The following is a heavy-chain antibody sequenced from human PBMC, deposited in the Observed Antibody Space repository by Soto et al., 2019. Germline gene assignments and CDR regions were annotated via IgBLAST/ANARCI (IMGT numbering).Heavy chain of an antibody. CDR1: GFIFTDYA. Sequence: GGSLRLSCVASGFIFTDYAMSWVRQGPGKGLEWVAGISFSGHNTNYADSVKGRFITSRDNSKNTLYLLMNRLRTEDIGIYYCAKIALVGSFGFGLARDYRGQGILVTVSP. D-gene: IGHD3-3*01. CDR3: AKIALVGSFGFGLARDY. J-gene: IGHJ4*02. V-gene: IGHV3-23*01. CDR2: ISFSGHNT.